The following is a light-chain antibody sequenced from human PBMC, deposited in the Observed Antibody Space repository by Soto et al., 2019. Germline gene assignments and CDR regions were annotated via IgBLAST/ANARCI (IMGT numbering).Light chain of an antibody. J-gene: IGKJ4*01. V-gene: IGKV1-9*01. Sequence: IQLTQSPSSLSASVGDRVTITRRASQGIRNHLAWYQQESGKAPKLLIYAASTLQSGVPSGFTGSGFGTNFTLTISSLQPEDFATYYCQQLNTYPPTFGGGTKVDIK. CDR3: QQLNTYPPT. CDR1: QGIRNH. CDR2: AAS.